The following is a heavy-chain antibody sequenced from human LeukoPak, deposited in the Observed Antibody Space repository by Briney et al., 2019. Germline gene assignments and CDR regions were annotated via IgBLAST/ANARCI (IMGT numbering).Heavy chain of an antibody. CDR1: GFTFTNYA. V-gene: IGHV3-23*01. J-gene: IGHJ4*02. CDR3: AKGRVAASQYYFDC. Sequence: GGALRLSCAASGFTFTNYAMSWVRQAPGKGLEGVSSLSGSGGDTYDAVSVKGRFTISRDNPKNTLYLQMNSLRAEDTAVYYCAKGRVAASQYYFDCWGQGTLVTVSS. CDR2: LSGSGGDT. D-gene: IGHD6-6*01.